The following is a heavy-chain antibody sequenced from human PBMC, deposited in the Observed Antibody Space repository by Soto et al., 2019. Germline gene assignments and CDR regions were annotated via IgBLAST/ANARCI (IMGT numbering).Heavy chain of an antibody. CDR1: AYTFTSYG. CDR3: ARDRGTTVTTAY. J-gene: IGHJ4*02. Sequence: ASVKVSCKASAYTFTSYGISCVRQAPGQGLEWMGWISAYNGNTNYAQKLQGRVTMTTDTSTSTAYMELRSLRSDDTAVYYCARDRGTTVTTAYWGQGTLVTVSS. D-gene: IGHD4-17*01. V-gene: IGHV1-18*01. CDR2: ISAYNGNT.